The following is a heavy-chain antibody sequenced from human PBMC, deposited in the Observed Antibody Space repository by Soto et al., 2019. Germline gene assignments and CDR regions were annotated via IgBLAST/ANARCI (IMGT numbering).Heavy chain of an antibody. CDR1: GFTVSSNY. V-gene: IGHV3-53*01. CDR2: IYSGGST. CDR3: ARAIDELELDY. Sequence: GGSLRLSCAASGFTVSSNYMSWVRQAPGKGLEWASVIYSGGSTYYADSVKGRFTISRDNSKNTLYLQMNSLRAEDTAVYYCARAIDELELDYWGQGTLVTVSS. D-gene: IGHD1-7*01. J-gene: IGHJ4*02.